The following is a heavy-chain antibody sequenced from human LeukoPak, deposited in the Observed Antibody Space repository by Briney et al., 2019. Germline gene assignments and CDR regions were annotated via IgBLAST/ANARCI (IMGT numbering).Heavy chain of an antibody. V-gene: IGHV6-1*01. D-gene: IGHD3-10*01. Sequence: SQTLSLTCAISGDSVSSNSAAWNWIRQSPSRGLEWLGRTYYRSKWYNDYAVSVKSRITINPDTSRNQFSLQLNSVTPEDTAVYYCTRLAYYYGSQAFDYWGQGTLVTVSS. CDR2: TYYRSKWYN. CDR3: TRLAYYYGSQAFDY. J-gene: IGHJ4*02. CDR1: GDSVSSNSAA.